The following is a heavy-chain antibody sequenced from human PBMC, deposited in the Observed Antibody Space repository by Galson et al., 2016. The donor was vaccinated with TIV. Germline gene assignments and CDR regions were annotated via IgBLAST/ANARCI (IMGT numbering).Heavy chain of an antibody. J-gene: IGHJ4*02. V-gene: IGHV3-30*18. Sequence: LRLSCAGSGFTFHTYGMHWVRQAPGKGLEWVAVISNAGSNKYYADSVKGRFTISRDNSKNTLYLQMNSLTTEDTAVYYCANVGISGHYPPSPTFFDFWGQGTLVTVSS. CDR1: GFTFHTYG. CDR2: ISNAGSNK. D-gene: IGHD3-22*01. CDR3: ANVGISGHYPPSPTFFDF.